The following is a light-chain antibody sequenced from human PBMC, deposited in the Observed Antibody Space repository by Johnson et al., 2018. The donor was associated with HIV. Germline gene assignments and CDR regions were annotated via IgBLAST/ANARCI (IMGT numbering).Light chain of an antibody. CDR2: ENN. V-gene: IGLV1-51*02. CDR3: GTWDSRLSADV. Sequence: QSLLTQPPSVSAAPGQKVTISCSGSGSNIGNNYVSWYQQLPGSAPKLLIYENNKRPSGIPGRFSGSKSVTSATLGITGLQTGDEADYYCGTWDSRLSADVFGPGTKVTVL. CDR1: GSNIGNNY. J-gene: IGLJ1*01.